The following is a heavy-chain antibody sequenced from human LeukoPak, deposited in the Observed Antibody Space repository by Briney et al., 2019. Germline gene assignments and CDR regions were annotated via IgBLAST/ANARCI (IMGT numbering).Heavy chain of an antibody. J-gene: IGHJ4*02. CDR3: AKVSHNYDFWSGYYIFDY. CDR2: ISGSGGST. D-gene: IGHD3-3*01. Sequence: GGSLRLSCAASGFTFSSYSMNWVRQAPGKGLEWVSAISGSGGSTYYADSVRGRFTISRDNSKNTLYLQMNSLRAEDTAVYYCAKVSHNYDFWSGYYIFDYWGQGTLVTVSS. CDR1: GFTFSSYS. V-gene: IGHV3-23*01.